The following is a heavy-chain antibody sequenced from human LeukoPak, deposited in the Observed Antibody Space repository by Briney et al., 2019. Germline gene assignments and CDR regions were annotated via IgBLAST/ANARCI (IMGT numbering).Heavy chain of an antibody. V-gene: IGHV4-39*01. CDR2: MFYSGHT. J-gene: IGHJ5*02. D-gene: IGHD1-26*01. Sequence: SETLSLTCIVSGDSISSSTHYWGWIRQPPGRGLEWIGSMFYSGHTYFNPSLKSRVTMSIDTSKNQLSLNLSSVTAADTAVYYCARRNMWGWFDPWGQGSLGIVSS. CDR1: GDSISSSTHY. CDR3: ARRNMWGWFDP.